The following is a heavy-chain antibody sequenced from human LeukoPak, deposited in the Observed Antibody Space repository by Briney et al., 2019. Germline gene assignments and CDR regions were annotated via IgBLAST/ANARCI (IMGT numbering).Heavy chain of an antibody. CDR2: ISYDGSNK. CDR3: ANLLVMTTVPRSLLDV. V-gene: IGHV3-30*18. D-gene: IGHD4-11*01. Sequence: PGRSLRLSCAASGFTFSSYGMHWVRQAPGKGLEWVAVISYDGSNKYYADSVKGRFTISRDNSKNTLYLQMNSLRAEDTAVYYCANLLVMTTVPRSLLDVWGQGTTVTVSS. CDR1: GFTFSSYG. J-gene: IGHJ6*02.